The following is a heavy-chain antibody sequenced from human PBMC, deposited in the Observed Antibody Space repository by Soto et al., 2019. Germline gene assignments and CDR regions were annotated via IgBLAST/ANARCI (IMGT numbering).Heavy chain of an antibody. CDR1: GFTFSSYA. D-gene: IGHD1-26*01. CDR3: ARDGRGGWDQPGY. V-gene: IGHV3-30-3*01. J-gene: IGHJ4*02. CDR2: ISYDGSNK. Sequence: QVQLVESGGGVVQPGRSLRLSCAASGFTFSSYAMHWVRQAPGKGLEWVAVISYDGSNKYYADSVKGRFTISRDNSKNQRYLKMNSLRAEDTAVYYCARDGRGGWDQPGYWGQGTLVTVSS.